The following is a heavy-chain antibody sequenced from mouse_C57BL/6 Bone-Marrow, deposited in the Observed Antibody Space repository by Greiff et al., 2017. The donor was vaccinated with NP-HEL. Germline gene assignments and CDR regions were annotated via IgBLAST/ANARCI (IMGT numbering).Heavy chain of an antibody. Sequence: EVQGVESGGDLVKPGGSLKLSCAASGFTFSSYGMSWVRQTPDKRLEWVATISSGGSYTYYPDSVKGRFTISRDNAKNTLYLQMSSLKSEDTAMYYCARQHYSNGDAMDYWGQGTSVTVSS. CDR1: GFTFSSYG. J-gene: IGHJ4*01. D-gene: IGHD2-5*01. V-gene: IGHV5-6*01. CDR2: ISSGGSYT. CDR3: ARQHYSNGDAMDY.